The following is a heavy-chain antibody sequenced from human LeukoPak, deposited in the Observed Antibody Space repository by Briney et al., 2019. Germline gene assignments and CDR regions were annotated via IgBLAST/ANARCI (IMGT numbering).Heavy chain of an antibody. D-gene: IGHD5-18*01. CDR3: AQDRAWIQFLY. Sequence: GGTLRLSCAASGFIFSNYGTNWVRLAPGKGLEWVSGITGRGETKYYADSVKGRFTISRDNSKNTLYLQINSLRAEDTAVYYCAQDRAWIQFLYWGQGTLVTVS. CDR2: ITGRGETK. CDR1: GFIFSNYG. V-gene: IGHV3-23*01. J-gene: IGHJ4*02.